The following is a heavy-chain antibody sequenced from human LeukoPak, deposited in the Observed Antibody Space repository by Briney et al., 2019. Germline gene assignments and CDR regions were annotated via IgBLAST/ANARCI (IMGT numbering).Heavy chain of an antibody. CDR2: IRSKANSYAT. J-gene: IGHJ4*02. CDR1: GFTFSGSA. V-gene: IGHV3-73*01. Sequence: GSLKLSCAASGFTFSGSAMHWVRQASGKGLEWVGRIRSKANSYATAYAASVKGRFTIPRDDSKNTAYLQMNSLKTEDTAVYYCTRHVDTAMDYWGQGTLVTVSS. D-gene: IGHD5-18*01. CDR3: TRHVDTAMDY.